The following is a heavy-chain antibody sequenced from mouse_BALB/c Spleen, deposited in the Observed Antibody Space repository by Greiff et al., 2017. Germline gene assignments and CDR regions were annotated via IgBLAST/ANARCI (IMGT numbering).Heavy chain of an antibody. CDR1: GFTFTDYY. Sequence: EVHLVESGGGLVQPGGSLRLSCATSGFTFTDYYMSWVRQPPGKALEWLGFIRNKANGYTTEYSASVKGRFTISRDNSQSILYLQMNTLRAEDSATYYCAREVPFAYWGQGTLVTVSA. J-gene: IGHJ3*01. V-gene: IGHV7-3*02. CDR3: AREVPFAY. CDR2: IRNKANGYTT.